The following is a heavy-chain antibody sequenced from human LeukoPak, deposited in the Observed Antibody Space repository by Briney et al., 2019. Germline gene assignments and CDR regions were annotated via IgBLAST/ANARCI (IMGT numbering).Heavy chain of an antibody. Sequence: KPSETLSLTCTVSGGSISSYYWSWIRQPPGKGLEWIGYIYHSGSTYYNPSLKSRVTISVDRSKNQFSLKLSSVTAADTAVYYCAGQMVNAFDIWGQGTMVTVSS. D-gene: IGHD5-18*01. CDR2: IYHSGST. V-gene: IGHV4-59*08. J-gene: IGHJ3*02. CDR3: AGQMVNAFDI. CDR1: GGSISSYY.